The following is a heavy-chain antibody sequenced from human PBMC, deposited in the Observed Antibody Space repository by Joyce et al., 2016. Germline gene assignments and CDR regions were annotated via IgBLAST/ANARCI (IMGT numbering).Heavy chain of an antibody. CDR1: GFLFRADW. Sequence: EAKLVESGGGFVLPGESLRLYCKASGFLFRADWMDLVRQSPGKGLEWVANIHSDGSEKYYRDSVKGRFTISRDNAENTLDLQMNSLRVEDTGVYYCVRNRGWFKYDTWGQGTKVTVSS. CDR3: VRNRGWFKYDT. D-gene: IGHD2/OR15-2a*01. V-gene: IGHV3-7*01. J-gene: IGHJ3*01. CDR2: IHSDGSEK.